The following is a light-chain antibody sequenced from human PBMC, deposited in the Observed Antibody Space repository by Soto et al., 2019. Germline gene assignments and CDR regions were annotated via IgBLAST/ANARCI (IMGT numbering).Light chain of an antibody. CDR2: GAF. Sequence: DIQMTQSPPSLSASVGDSVTITCRASQNINSQLNWYQQKPGRAPQLLIYGAFTLQSGVPSRFSGRGSGTDFTLTISSLQHEDFASYSCQQTYIIPRTFGQGTEVEIK. V-gene: IGKV1-39*01. J-gene: IGKJ1*01. CDR3: QQTYIIPRT. CDR1: QNINSQ.